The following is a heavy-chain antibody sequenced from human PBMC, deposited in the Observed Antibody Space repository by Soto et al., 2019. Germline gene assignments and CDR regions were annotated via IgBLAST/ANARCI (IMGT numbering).Heavy chain of an antibody. V-gene: IGHV3-33*01. D-gene: IGHD6-19*01. CDR2: IWYDGSNK. Sequence: RHSCGVGEVTFSSSGMHCFSQAPGKGLEWVAVIWYDGSNKYYADSVKGRFTISRDNSKNTLYLQMNSLRAEDTAVYYCAREGTDKYSSGWIDYWGQGTLVTVSS. CDR3: AREGTDKYSSGWIDY. J-gene: IGHJ4*02. CDR1: EVTFSSSG.